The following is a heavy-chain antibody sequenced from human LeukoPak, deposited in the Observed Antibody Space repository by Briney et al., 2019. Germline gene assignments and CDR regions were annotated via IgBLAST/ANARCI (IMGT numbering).Heavy chain of an antibody. J-gene: IGHJ4*02. V-gene: IGHV3-48*01. CDR1: GFTFSSYA. Sequence: GSLRLSCAASGFTFSSYAMSWVRQAPGKGLEWVSYISSSSRTIYYADSVKGRFSISRDNAKNSLYLQMNSLRAEDTAVYYCAVIAMVRGVSRDNSFDYWGQGTLVTVSS. CDR3: AVIAMVRGVSRDNSFDY. D-gene: IGHD3-10*01. CDR2: ISSSSRTI.